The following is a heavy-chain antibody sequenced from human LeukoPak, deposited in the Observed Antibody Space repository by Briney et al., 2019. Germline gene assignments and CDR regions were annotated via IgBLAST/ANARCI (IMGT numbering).Heavy chain of an antibody. CDR3: ARMVRGVGGHFDY. Sequence: SETLSLTCAVYGGSFSGYYWSWIRQPPGKGLEWIGEINHSGSTNYNPSLKSRVTISVDTSKNQFSLKLSSVTAADTAVYYCARMVRGVGGHFDYWGQGTLVTVSS. J-gene: IGHJ4*02. D-gene: IGHD3-10*01. V-gene: IGHV4-34*01. CDR2: INHSGST. CDR1: GGSFSGYY.